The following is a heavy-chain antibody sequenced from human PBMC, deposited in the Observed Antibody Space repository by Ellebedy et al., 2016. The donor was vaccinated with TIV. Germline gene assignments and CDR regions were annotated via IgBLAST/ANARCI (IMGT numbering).Heavy chain of an antibody. CDR1: GGSVSSGSYY. CDR3: ARDQGCSSTSCYRRFDP. J-gene: IGHJ5*02. D-gene: IGHD2-2*01. Sequence: SETLSLXCTVSGGSVSSGSYYWSWIRQPPGKGLEWIGYIYYSGSTNYNPSLKSRVTISVDTSKNQFSLKVSSVTAADTAVYYCARDQGCSSTSCYRRFDPWGQGTLVTVSS. CDR2: IYYSGST. V-gene: IGHV4-61*01.